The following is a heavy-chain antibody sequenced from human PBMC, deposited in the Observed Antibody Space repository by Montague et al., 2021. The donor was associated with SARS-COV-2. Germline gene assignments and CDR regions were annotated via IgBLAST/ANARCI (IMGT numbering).Heavy chain of an antibody. D-gene: IGHD6-19*01. CDR2: INPNSGGT. CDR3: ARVPQVEGWYDAFDI. CDR1: GYTFTAYY. J-gene: IGHJ3*02. Sequence: SVKVSCKASGYTFTAYYIHWVRQAPGQGLEWMGWINPNSGGTNYVQKFQGRVTMTRDTSISTSYMELSRLRSDYTAVYYCARVPQVEGWYDAFDIWGQGTMVTVSS. V-gene: IGHV1-2*02.